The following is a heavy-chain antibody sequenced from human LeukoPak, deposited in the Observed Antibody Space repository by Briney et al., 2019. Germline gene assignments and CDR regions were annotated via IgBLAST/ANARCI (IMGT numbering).Heavy chain of an antibody. CDR1: GGSISSDY. CDR2: IYTSGST. V-gene: IGHV4-4*07. J-gene: IGHJ3*02. D-gene: IGHD4-17*01. CDR3: ARDHGDFDVRAFDI. Sequence: PSETLSLTCTVSGGSISSDYWSWIRQPAGKGLEWIGRIYTSGSTNYNPSLKSRVTMSVDTSKNQFSLKLSSVTAADTAVYYCARDHGDFDVRAFDIWGQGTMVTVSS.